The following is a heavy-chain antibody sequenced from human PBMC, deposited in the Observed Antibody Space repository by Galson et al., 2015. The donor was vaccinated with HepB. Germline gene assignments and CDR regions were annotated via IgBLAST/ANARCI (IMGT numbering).Heavy chain of an antibody. CDR1: GFTFSSYS. CDR3: AKGKSSDNLDWFDP. CDR2: ISSSSSYI. V-gene: IGHV3-21*04. D-gene: IGHD3-22*01. J-gene: IGHJ5*02. Sequence: SLRLSCAASGFTFSSYSMNWVRQAPGKGLEWVSSISSSSSYIYYADSVKGRFTISRDNAKNSLYLQMNSLRAEDTAVYYCAKGKSSDNLDWFDPWGQGTLVTVSS.